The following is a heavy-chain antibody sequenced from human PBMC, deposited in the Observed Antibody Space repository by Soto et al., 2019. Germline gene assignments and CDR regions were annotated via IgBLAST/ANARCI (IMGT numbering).Heavy chain of an antibody. CDR3: ARDSVTLGFDY. J-gene: IGHJ4*02. CDR1: GYTFTSYA. CDR2: INAGNGNT. V-gene: IGHV1-3*01. D-gene: IGHD3-16*01. Sequence: QVQLVQSGAEVKKPGASVKVSCKASGYTFTSYAMHWVRQAPGQRLEWMGWINAGNGNTKYSQKFQGRVTITRDTSASKAYMELSSLRSEDTAVYYCARDSVTLGFDYWGQGTLVTVSS.